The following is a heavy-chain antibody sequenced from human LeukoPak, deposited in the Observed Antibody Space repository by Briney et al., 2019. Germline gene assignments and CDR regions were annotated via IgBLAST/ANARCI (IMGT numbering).Heavy chain of an antibody. V-gene: IGHV3-30-3*01. CDR1: GFTFSSYA. J-gene: IGHJ4*02. D-gene: IGHD3-22*01. CDR3: ATQRKYYYDSSGYYDAYYFDY. Sequence: PGGSLRLSCAASGFTFSSYAMHWVRQAPGKGLEWVAVISYDGSNKYYADSVKGRFTISRDNSKNTLYLQMNSLRAADTAVYYCATQRKYYYDSSGYYDAYYFDYWGQGTLVTASS. CDR2: ISYDGSNK.